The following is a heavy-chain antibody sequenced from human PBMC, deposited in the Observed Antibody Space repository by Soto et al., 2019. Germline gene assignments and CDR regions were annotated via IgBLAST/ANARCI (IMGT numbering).Heavy chain of an antibody. CDR2: ISSSGDNT. CDR1: GFTFSKYA. Sequence: DVQVLESGGGLVQPGGSLGLSCVASGFTFSKYAMSWARQAPGKGLEWVSGISSSGDNTYYADSVRGRFTISRDNSKNILYLQMHSLRAEDTAVYYCAKDRDYADYRPDSWGQGTLVTVSS. CDR3: AKDRDYADYRPDS. D-gene: IGHD4-17*01. V-gene: IGHV3-23*01. J-gene: IGHJ5*01.